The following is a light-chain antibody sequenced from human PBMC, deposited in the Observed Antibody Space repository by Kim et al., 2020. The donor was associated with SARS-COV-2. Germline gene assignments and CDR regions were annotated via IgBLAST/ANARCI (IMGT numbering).Light chain of an antibody. CDR1: QNINSY. V-gene: IGKV1-39*01. J-gene: IGKJ4*01. CDR3: QQSHTAPLLT. CDR2: AAS. Sequence: SVGYRVTITCRASQNINSYLNWYQQKPGKAPKLLIYAASTLQSGVPSRFSGSGSGTDFTLTINSLQTEDFATYYCQQSHTAPLLTFGGGTKVDIK.